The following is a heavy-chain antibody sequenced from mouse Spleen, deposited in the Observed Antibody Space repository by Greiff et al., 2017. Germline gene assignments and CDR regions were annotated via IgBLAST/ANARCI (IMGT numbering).Heavy chain of an antibody. V-gene: IGHV1-4*01. D-gene: IGHD2-14*01. CDR3: ARGPFVGEVRRRYYYAMDY. Sequence: QVQLQQSGAELARPGASVKMSCKASGYTFTSYTMHWVKQRPGQGLEWIGYINPSSGYTKYNQKFKDKATLTADKSSSTAYMQLSSLTSEDSAVYYCARGPFVGEVRRRYYYAMDYWGQGTSVTVSS. J-gene: IGHJ4*01. CDR1: GYTFTSYT. CDR2: INPSSGYT.